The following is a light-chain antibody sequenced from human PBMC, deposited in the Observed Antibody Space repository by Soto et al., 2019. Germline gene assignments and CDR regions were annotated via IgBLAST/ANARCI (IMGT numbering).Light chain of an antibody. J-gene: IGKJ1*01. CDR2: VAS. V-gene: IGKV1-17*01. Sequence: DIQMTQSPSSLSASVRDRVTITCRASQGIRNDLSWYQQKQGEAPKSLVYVASSLDGGVPARFSGSGSGSEFTLPISRLQPDDFETYYCQQYNSYSWTFGPGTKVDIK. CDR1: QGIRND. CDR3: QQYNSYSWT.